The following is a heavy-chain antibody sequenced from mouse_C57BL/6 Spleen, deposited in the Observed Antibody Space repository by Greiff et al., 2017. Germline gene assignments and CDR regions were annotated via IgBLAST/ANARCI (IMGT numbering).Heavy chain of an antibody. V-gene: IGHV2-2*01. CDR2: IWSGGST. J-gene: IGHJ4*01. Sequence: VKLVESGPGLVQPSQSLSITCTVSGFSLTSYGVHWVRQSPGKGLEWLGVIWSGGSTDYNAAFISRLSISKDNSKSQVFFKMNSLQADDTAIYYCARYYGNYERAMDYWGQGTSVTVSS. CDR1: GFSLTSYG. D-gene: IGHD2-1*01. CDR3: ARYYGNYERAMDY.